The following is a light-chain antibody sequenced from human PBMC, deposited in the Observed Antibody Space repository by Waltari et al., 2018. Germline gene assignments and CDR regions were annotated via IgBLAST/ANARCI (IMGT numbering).Light chain of an antibody. J-gene: IGKJ5*01. V-gene: IGKV3-15*01. CDR1: QRIKNN. Sequence: ETVMTQSPATLSVYPGERATLSCGASQRIKNNLAWYQQKGGQAPRLLLFDASTRATGISARFSGSGYGTDFTLTISSLQSEDFAVYYCQQYDNWPLTFGQGTRLDIK. CDR3: QQYDNWPLT. CDR2: DAS.